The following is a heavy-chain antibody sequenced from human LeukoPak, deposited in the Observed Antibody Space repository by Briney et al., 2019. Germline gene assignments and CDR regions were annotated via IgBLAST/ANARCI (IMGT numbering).Heavy chain of an antibody. V-gene: IGHV1-8*01. D-gene: IGHD1-26*01. CDR3: AREDGLELRYYYMDV. J-gene: IGHJ6*03. CDR2: MNPNSSNT. Sequence: ASVKVSCKAPGYTFTSYDINWVRQATGQGLEWMGWMNPNSSNTGYAQKFQGRVTMTRNTSISTACMELSSLRSEDTAVYYCAREDGLELRYYYMDVWGKGTTVTVSS. CDR1: GYTFTSYD.